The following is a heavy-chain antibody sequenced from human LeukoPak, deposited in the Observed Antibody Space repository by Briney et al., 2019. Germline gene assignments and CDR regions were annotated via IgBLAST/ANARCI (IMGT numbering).Heavy chain of an antibody. CDR3: ARGCSSTSCTHWFDP. D-gene: IGHD2-2*01. CDR1: GGTFSSYA. CDR2: IIPIFGTA. Sequence: SVKVSCKASGGTFSSYAISWVRQAPGQGLEWMGGIIPIFGTANYAQKFQGRVTITADKSTSTAYMELSSLRSEDTAVYYCARGCSSTSCTHWFDPWGQGTLVTVSS. V-gene: IGHV1-69*06. J-gene: IGHJ5*02.